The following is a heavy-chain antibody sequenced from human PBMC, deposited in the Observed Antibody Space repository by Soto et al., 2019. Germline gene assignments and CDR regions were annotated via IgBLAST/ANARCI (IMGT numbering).Heavy chain of an antibody. CDR2: INGYNGNA. J-gene: IGHJ6*02. D-gene: IGHD3-16*01. Sequence: QVQLVQSGAEVKKPGASVTVSYKASGYTFTTYGVSWVRQAPGQGLEWLGWINGYNGNAKYAENLQGRVTTTTDTSTSTAYMELRSLRSDDTAVYYCARMGDVPYYYYGMDVWGQGTTVTVSS. CDR3: ARMGDVPYYYYGMDV. CDR1: GYTFTTYG. V-gene: IGHV1-18*01.